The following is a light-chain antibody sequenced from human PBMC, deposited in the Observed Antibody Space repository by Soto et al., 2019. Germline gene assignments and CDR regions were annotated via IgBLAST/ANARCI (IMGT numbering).Light chain of an antibody. J-gene: IGKJ1*01. CDR2: DAS. CDR1: QSVSSY. CDR3: QQRSNWPPWT. Sequence: EIVMTQSPTTLSVSPGERATLSCRASQSVSSYLAWYQQKPGQAPRLLIYDASNRATGIPARFSGSGSGTDFTLTISSLEPEDFAVYYCQQRSNWPPWTFGQGPRWIS. V-gene: IGKV3-11*01.